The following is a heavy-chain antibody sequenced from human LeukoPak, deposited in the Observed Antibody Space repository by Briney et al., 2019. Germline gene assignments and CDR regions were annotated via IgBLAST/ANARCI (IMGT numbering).Heavy chain of an antibody. J-gene: IGHJ6*03. D-gene: IGHD4-11*01. CDR1: GFTFSSYS. Sequence: AGGSLRLSCAASGFTFSSYSMNWVRQAPGKGLEWVSSISSSSSYIYYADSVKGRFTISRDNAKNSLYLQMNSLRAEDTAVYYCARALSNYVDYYYYYYMDVWGKGTTVTVSS. V-gene: IGHV3-21*01. CDR2: ISSSSSYI. CDR3: ARALSNYVDYYYYYYMDV.